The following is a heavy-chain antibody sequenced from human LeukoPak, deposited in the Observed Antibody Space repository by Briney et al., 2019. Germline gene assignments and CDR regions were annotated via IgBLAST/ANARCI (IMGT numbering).Heavy chain of an antibody. D-gene: IGHD6-13*01. Sequence: GGSLRLSCAASGFTVSSNYMGWVRQAPGKGLEWVSVIYSGGSTYYADSVKGRSTISRDNSKNTLYLQMNSLRAEDTAVYYCARDRYDPGIAAAGNSGRRYFDYWGQGTLVTVSS. CDR3: ARDRYDPGIAAAGNSGRRYFDY. CDR2: IYSGGST. CDR1: GFTVSSNY. V-gene: IGHV3-66*01. J-gene: IGHJ4*02.